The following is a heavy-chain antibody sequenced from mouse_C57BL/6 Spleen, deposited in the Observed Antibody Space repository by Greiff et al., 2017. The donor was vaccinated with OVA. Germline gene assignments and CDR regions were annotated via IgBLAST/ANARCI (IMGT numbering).Heavy chain of an antibody. CDR2: IHPNSGST. CDR1: GYTFTSYW. Sequence: QVQLQQPGAELVKPGASVKLSCKASGYTFTSYWMHWVKQRPGQGLEWIGMIHPNSGSTNYNEKFKSKATLTVDKSSSTAYMQLSSLTSEDAAVYYCERSYYDYDDFDYWGQGTTLTVSS. V-gene: IGHV1-64*01. D-gene: IGHD2-4*01. CDR3: ERSYYDYDDFDY. J-gene: IGHJ2*01.